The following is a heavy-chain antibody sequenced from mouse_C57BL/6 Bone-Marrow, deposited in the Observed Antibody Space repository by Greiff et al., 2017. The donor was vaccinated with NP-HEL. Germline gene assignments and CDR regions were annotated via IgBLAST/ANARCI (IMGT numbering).Heavy chain of an antibody. V-gene: IGHV1-74*01. D-gene: IGHD2-3*01. CDR1: GYTFTSYW. CDR2: IHPSDSDT. J-gene: IGHJ1*03. CDR3: AMGYDGYSYWYFDV. Sequence: QVHVKQPGAELVKPGASVKVSCKASGYTFTSYWMHWVKQRPGQGLEWIGRIHPSDSDTNYNQKFKGKATLTVDKSSSTAYMQLSSLTSEDSAVYYCAMGYDGYSYWYFDVWGTGTTVTVSS.